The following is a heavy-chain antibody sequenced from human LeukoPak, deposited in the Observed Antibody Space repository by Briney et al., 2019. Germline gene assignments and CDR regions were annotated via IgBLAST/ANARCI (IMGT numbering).Heavy chain of an antibody. CDR1: GFTFNDYA. CDR2: ISWNSGST. V-gene: IGHV3-9*03. J-gene: IGHJ4*02. CDR3: AKETGYCSSTSCYGEGYFDY. D-gene: IGHD2-2*01. Sequence: PGGSLRLSCAASGFTFNDYAMHWVRQAPGKGLEWVSGISWNSGSTGYADSVKGRFTISRDNAKNSLYLQMNSLRVEDMALYYCAKETGYCSSTSCYGEGYFDYWGQGTLVTVSS.